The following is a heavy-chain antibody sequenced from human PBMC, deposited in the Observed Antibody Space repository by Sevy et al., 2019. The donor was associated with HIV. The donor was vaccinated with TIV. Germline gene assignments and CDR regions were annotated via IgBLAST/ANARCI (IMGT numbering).Heavy chain of an antibody. CDR3: ARDYNSGWRKFNLFDP. CDR2: ISSTSSYI. J-gene: IGHJ5*02. D-gene: IGHD6-19*01. Sequence: GGSLRLSCAASGFTFSTYSMNWGRQAPGKGLEWVSSISSTSSYIDYAYSVKGRFTISRDNAKNSLYLQMNNLRAEDTAVYYCARDYNSGWRKFNLFDPWGQGTLVTVSS. V-gene: IGHV3-21*01. CDR1: GFTFSTYS.